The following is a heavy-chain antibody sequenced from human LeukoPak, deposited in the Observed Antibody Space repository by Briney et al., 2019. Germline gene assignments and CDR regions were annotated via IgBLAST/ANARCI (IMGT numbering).Heavy chain of an antibody. CDR2: ISGSGGST. CDR3: ATSVAGTWIFDY. J-gene: IGHJ4*02. D-gene: IGHD6-19*01. CDR1: GFTFISYA. Sequence: LAGGSLRLSCAASGFTFISYAMSWVRQAPGKGLEWVSAISGSGGSTYYADSVKGRFTISRDNSKNTLYLQMNSLRAEDTAVYYCATSVAGTWIFDYWGQGTLVTVSS. V-gene: IGHV3-23*01.